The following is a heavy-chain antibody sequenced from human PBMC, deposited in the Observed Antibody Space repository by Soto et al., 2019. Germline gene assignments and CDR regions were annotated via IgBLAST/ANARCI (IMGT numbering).Heavy chain of an antibody. CDR1: GFTFSSYA. CDR2: ISGSGGRT. V-gene: IGHV3-23*01. CDR3: AKDFTSDAFDI. D-gene: IGHD3-10*01. Sequence: EVQLLESGGGLVQPGGSLRLSCAASGFTFSSYAMSWVRQAPGKGLAWVSAISGSGGRTYYADSVKGRFTISRDNSKHSLYLQMNSLRAEDTAVYYCAKDFTSDAFDIWGQGTIVTVSS. J-gene: IGHJ3*02.